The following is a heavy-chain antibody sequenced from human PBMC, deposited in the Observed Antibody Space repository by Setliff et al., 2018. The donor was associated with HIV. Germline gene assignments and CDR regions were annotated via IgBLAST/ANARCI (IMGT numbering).Heavy chain of an antibody. J-gene: IGHJ4*02. CDR2: VYGGDSDT. V-gene: IGHV5-51*01. CDR3: ATLTNFDH. Sequence: GESLKISCKASGFDFTKYWIGLVRQMPGKGLEWMGIVYGGDSDTRYNPSFEGQVTMSADRSITTAYLQWSRLKASDTAMYYCATLTNFDHWGQGTLVTVSS. D-gene: IGHD7-27*01. CDR1: GFDFTKYW.